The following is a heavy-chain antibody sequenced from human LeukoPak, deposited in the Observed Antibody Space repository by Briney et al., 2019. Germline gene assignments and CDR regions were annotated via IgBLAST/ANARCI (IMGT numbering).Heavy chain of an antibody. CDR3: AREGSYYDSSGYYYGTFDY. CDR1: GFAFSSYA. J-gene: IGHJ4*02. D-gene: IGHD3-22*01. CDR2: ISYDGSNK. V-gene: IGHV3-30-3*01. Sequence: GGSLRLSCAASGFAFSSYAMHWVRQAPGKGLEWVAVISYDGSNKYYADSVKGRFTISRDNSKNTLYLQMNSLRAEDTAVYYCAREGSYYDSSGYYYGTFDYWGQGTLVTVSS.